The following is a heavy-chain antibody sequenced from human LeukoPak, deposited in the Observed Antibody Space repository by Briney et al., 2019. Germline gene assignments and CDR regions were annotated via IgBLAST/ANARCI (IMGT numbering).Heavy chain of an antibody. V-gene: IGHV3-7*05. D-gene: IGHD1-1*01. CDR2: MKQDGSEK. CDR3: ASQKNGASDY. CDR1: RFTFSNYW. J-gene: IGHJ4*02. Sequence: PGGSLRLSCAASRFTFSNYWMSWVRQAPGKGLEWLTNMKQDGSEKYYVDSVKGRFTISRDNAKNSLYLQMNSLRAEDTAEYYCASQKNGASDYRGQGTLVTVSS.